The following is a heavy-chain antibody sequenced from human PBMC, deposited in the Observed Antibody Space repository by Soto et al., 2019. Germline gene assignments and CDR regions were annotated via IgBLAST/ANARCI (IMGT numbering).Heavy chain of an antibody. CDR1: GGSISSGGYS. D-gene: IGHD6-6*01. CDR3: ARYEYSSSPSRSDAFDI. CDR2: IYHSGST. J-gene: IGHJ3*02. V-gene: IGHV4-30-2*01. Sequence: KSSETLSLTCAVSGGSISSGGYSWSWIRQPPGKGLERIGYIYHSGSTYYSPSLKSRVTISVDRSKNQFSLKLSSVTAADTAVYYCARYEYSSSPSRSDAFDIWGQGTMVTVSS.